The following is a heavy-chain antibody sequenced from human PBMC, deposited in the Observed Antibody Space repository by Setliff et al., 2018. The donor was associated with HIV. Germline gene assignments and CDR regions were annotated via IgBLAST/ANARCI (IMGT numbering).Heavy chain of an antibody. CDR2: IRSSGDT. CDR1: GASISSHNYY. V-gene: IGHV4-39*01. Sequence: SETLSLTCTVSGASISSHNYYWGWIRQSPGKGLEWIASIRSSGDTYYNPSLQSRVITSVDTSNNQISLKLTSVTAADTAVYYCTIPASSLAPNWGRGTQVTVPQ. J-gene: IGHJ4*02. CDR3: TIPASSLAPN.